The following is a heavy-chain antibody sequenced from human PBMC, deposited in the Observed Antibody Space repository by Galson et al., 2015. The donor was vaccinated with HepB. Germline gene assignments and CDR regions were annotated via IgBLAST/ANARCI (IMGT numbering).Heavy chain of an antibody. D-gene: IGHD2-15*01. Sequence: SLRLSCAASGFTFSSYSMNWVRQAPGKGLEWVSSTSSSSSYIYYADSVKGRFTISRDNAKNSLYLQMNSLRAEDTAVYYCARDLTRGYCSGGSCYNWFDPWGQGTLVTVSS. CDR2: TSSSSSYI. J-gene: IGHJ5*02. CDR1: GFTFSSYS. CDR3: ARDLTRGYCSGGSCYNWFDP. V-gene: IGHV3-21*01.